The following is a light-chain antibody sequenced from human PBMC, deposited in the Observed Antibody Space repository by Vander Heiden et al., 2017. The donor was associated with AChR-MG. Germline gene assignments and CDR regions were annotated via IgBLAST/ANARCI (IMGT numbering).Light chain of an antibody. CDR2: RNN. CDR1: NSNIGRNY. Sequence: QSALTQPPSASGTPGQRVTLSCSGSNSNIGRNYVYWYQQLPGTAPSLLIFRNNQRPSGVPDRFSGSKSGTSASLAISVLRSEDEADYFCAAWDDRLSGTVLFGGGTKLTVL. J-gene: IGLJ2*01. V-gene: IGLV1-47*01. CDR3: AAWDDRLSGTVL.